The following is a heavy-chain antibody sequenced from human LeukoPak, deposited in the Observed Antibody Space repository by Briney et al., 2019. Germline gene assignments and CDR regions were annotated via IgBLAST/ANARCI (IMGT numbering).Heavy chain of an antibody. V-gene: IGHV4-59*10. Sequence: SETLSLTCAVYGGSFSGYYWSWIRQPPGKGLEWIGRIYTSGSTNYNPSLKSRVTMSVDTSKNQFSLKLSSVTAADTAVYYCARNLGLSPYYFDYWGQGTLVTVSS. CDR2: IYTSGST. CDR3: ARNLGLSPYYFDY. D-gene: IGHD1-7*01. J-gene: IGHJ4*02. CDR1: GGSFSGYY.